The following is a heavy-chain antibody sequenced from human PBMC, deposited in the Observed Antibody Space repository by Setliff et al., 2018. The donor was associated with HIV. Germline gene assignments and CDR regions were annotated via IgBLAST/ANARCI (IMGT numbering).Heavy chain of an antibody. J-gene: IGHJ4*02. Sequence: GGSLRLSCAASGFTFSKAWMNWVRRAPGKGLEWVGRIKSKRDGSEKYYGDSVKGRFTISRDNSKNTLYLQMNSLRAEDTAVYYCARDPFLAQGFWSGYYSDYWGQGTLVTVSS. D-gene: IGHD3-3*01. V-gene: IGHV3-7*01. CDR1: GFTFSKAW. CDR3: ARDPFLAQGFWSGYYSDY. CDR2: SKRDGSEK.